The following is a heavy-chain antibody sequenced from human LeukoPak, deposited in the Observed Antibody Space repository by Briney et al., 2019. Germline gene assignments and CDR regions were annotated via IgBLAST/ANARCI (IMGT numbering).Heavy chain of an antibody. Sequence: ASVKVSCKASGYTFTSYGISWVRQAPGQGLEWMGWISAYNGNTNYAQRLQGRVTMTTDTSTSTAYMELRSLRSDDTAVYYCARTLWLQSDFDYWGQGTLVTVSS. J-gene: IGHJ4*02. D-gene: IGHD5-24*01. V-gene: IGHV1-18*01. CDR2: ISAYNGNT. CDR3: ARTLWLQSDFDY. CDR1: GYTFTSYG.